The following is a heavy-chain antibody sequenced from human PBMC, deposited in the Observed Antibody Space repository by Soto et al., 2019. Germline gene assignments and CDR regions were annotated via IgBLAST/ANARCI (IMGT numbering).Heavy chain of an antibody. CDR3: ARDGGGWPDS. Sequence: QVHMVQSGAEVKKPGASVKVSCKASGYIFPSYGISWVRQAPGQGLVWMGWISAHNGNTKYAQEFQGRVTMTTDTSTSTAHMELRGLRSDDTAVYYCARDGGGWPDSWGQGTLVTVSS. V-gene: IGHV1-18*01. D-gene: IGHD6-19*01. CDR2: ISAHNGNT. CDR1: GYIFPSYG. J-gene: IGHJ4*02.